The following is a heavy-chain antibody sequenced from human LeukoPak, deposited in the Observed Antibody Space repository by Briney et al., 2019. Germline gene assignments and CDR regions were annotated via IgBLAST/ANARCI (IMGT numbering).Heavy chain of an antibody. CDR1: GFTFSSYG. Sequence: GGSLRLSCAASGFTFSSYGMHWVRQAPGKGLEWVAVISYDGSNKYYADSVKGRFTISRDNSKNTLYLQMNSLRAEDTAVYYCAKMGLYDSSGYYGDYWGREPWSPSPQ. J-gene: IGHJ4*02. CDR3: AKMGLYDSSGYYGDY. CDR2: ISYDGSNK. V-gene: IGHV3-30*18. D-gene: IGHD3-22*01.